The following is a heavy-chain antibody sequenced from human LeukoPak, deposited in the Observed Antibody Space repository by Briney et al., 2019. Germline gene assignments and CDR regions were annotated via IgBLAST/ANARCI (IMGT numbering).Heavy chain of an antibody. Sequence: GGSLRLSCAASGFTFSSYAMHWVRQAPGKGLEWVAVISYDGSNKYYADSVKGRFTISRDNSKNTLYLQMNSLRAEDTAVYYCARGMGPAGPELYYYYYYMDVWGKGTTVTVSS. CDR3: ARGMGPAGPELYYYYYYMDV. V-gene: IGHV3-30*01. CDR1: GFTFSSYA. J-gene: IGHJ6*03. D-gene: IGHD2-2*01. CDR2: ISYDGSNK.